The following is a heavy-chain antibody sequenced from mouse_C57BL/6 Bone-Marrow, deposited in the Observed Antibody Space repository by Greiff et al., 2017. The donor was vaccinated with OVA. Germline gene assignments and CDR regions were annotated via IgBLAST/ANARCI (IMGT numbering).Heavy chain of an antibody. CDR2: IWWDDDK. V-gene: IGHV8-8*01. CDR3: ARIGGYYSDY. D-gene: IGHD1-1*02. J-gene: IGHJ2*01. Sequence: QVTLKVCGPGILQPSQTLSLSCSSSGFSLSTFGMGVGWTRPPPGKGLEWLAYIWWDDDKYYNPALKSRLTISKDTSKNQVFLKIANVDTADTATYYCARIGGYYSDYWGQGTTLTVSS. CDR1: GFSLSTFGMG.